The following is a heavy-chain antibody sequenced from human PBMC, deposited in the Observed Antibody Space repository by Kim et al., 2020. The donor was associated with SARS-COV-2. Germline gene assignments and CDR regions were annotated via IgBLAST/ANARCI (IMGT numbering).Heavy chain of an antibody. D-gene: IGHD6-13*01. J-gene: IGHJ4*02. CDR3: ARVIRAAAGTNFDY. Sequence: SETLSLTCTVSGGSISSGGYYWSWIRQHPGKGLEWIGYIYYSGSTYYNPSLKSRVTISVDTSKNQFSLKLSSVTAADTAVYYCARVIRAAAGTNFDYWGQRTLVTVSS. CDR1: GGSISSGGYY. CDR2: IYYSGST. V-gene: IGHV4-31*03.